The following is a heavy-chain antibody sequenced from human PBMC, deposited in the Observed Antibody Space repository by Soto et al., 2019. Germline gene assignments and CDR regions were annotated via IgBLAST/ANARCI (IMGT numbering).Heavy chain of an antibody. V-gene: IGHV3-23*01. J-gene: IGHJ4*02. CDR1: GFTFSSYG. Sequence: EVQLLESGGGLVQPGGSLRLSCAASGFTFSSYGMSWVRQAPGKGLEWVSGFCGGAGATLYADSVKGRFTVSRDNSKNTLFLQMNSLRADDTAVYYCAKDRLSGSYHRYFDSWGQGTLVTVSS. D-gene: IGHD1-26*01. CDR3: AKDRLSGSYHRYFDS. CDR2: FCGGAGAT.